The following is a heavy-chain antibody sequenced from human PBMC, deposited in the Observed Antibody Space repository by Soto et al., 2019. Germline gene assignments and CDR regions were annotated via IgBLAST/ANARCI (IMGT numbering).Heavy chain of an antibody. CDR2: ISSSSSYI. V-gene: IGHV3-21*01. CDR3: ARYCSSTSCYTSATNYYGMDV. Sequence: PGGSLRLSCAASGFTFSSYSMNWVRQAPGKGLEWVSSISSSSSYIYYADSVKGRFTISRDNAKNSLYLQMNSLRAEDTAVYYCARYCSSTSCYTSATNYYGMDVWGQGTTVTVSS. D-gene: IGHD2-2*02. J-gene: IGHJ6*02. CDR1: GFTFSSYS.